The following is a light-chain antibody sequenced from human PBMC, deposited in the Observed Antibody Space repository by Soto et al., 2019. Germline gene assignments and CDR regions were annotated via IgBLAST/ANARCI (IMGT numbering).Light chain of an antibody. Sequence: QSALTQPASVSGSPGQSITISCTGTSSDVGGYDYVSWYQQHPGKAPKLMIYNVRNRPSGVSNRFSGSKAGNTASLTISGLQAEDDAAYYCCSYTSRSTVVFGGGTKVTVL. CDR1: SSDVGGYDY. J-gene: IGLJ2*01. CDR2: NVR. V-gene: IGLV2-14*01. CDR3: CSYTSRSTVV.